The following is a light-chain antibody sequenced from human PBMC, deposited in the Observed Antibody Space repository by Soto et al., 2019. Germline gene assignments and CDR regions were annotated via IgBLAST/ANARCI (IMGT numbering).Light chain of an antibody. Sequence: QSVLTQPPSVSGAPGQRVTISCTGSSSNIGAGYDVHWYQQLPGTAPKLLIYGNFYRPSGVPDRFSGSTSGTSASLAITGLQAEDEDDYFCQSYDTSMRVVVFAGGTKLTVL. CDR1: SSNIGAGYD. CDR3: QSYDTSMRVVV. V-gene: IGLV1-40*01. CDR2: GNF. J-gene: IGLJ2*01.